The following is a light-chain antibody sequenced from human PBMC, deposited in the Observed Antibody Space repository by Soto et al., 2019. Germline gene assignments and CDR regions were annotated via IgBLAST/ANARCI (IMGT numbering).Light chain of an antibody. J-gene: IGLJ1*01. CDR3: GTWDSDLSVLYV. Sequence: QSVLTQPPSVSAAPGQKVTISCSGSSSSIGNNYVSRYQQLPGTAPRLLIYDNNKRPSGIPDRFSGSKAGTSATLAITGLQTGDEADYFCGTWDSDLSVLYVFGSGTKLTVL. CDR1: SSSIGNNY. V-gene: IGLV1-51*01. CDR2: DNN.